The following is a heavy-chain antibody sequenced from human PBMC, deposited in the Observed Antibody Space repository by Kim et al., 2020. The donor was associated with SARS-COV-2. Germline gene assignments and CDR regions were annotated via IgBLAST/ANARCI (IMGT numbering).Heavy chain of an antibody. Sequence: GGSLRLSCAASGFTFSSYSMNWVRQAPGKGLEWVSSISSSSSYIYYADSVKGRFTISRDNAKNSLYLQMNSLRAEDTAVYYCASSSSSWMGIAAFDIWGQGTMVTVSS. CDR1: GFTFSSYS. CDR3: ASSSSSWMGIAAFDI. J-gene: IGHJ3*02. D-gene: IGHD6-13*01. V-gene: IGHV3-21*01. CDR2: ISSSSSYI.